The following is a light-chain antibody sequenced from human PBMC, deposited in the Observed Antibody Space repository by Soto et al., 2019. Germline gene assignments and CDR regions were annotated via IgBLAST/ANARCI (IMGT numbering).Light chain of an antibody. Sequence: QSALTQPASVSGSPGQSITISCTGSSSDIGTYNYVSWYQQHPGKAPKVMIYDVSNRPSGVSNRFSGSKSGNTASLTISGLQAEDEADYYCTSYTSSNTVVIGGGTKVTVL. J-gene: IGLJ2*01. CDR3: TSYTSSNTVV. CDR1: SSDIGTYNY. V-gene: IGLV2-14*01. CDR2: DVS.